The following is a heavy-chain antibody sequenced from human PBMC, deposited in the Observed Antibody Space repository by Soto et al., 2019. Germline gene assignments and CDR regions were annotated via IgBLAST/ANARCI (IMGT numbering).Heavy chain of an antibody. Sequence: QVQLQESGPGLVKPSETLSLTCTVSGGSISSYYWSWIRQPPGKGLEWIGYIYYIGSTNYNPSLKSRVTISVDTSKNQLSLELSSVTAADAAVFYFAKSVDGYNPVVSFDWGQGTLVTVSS. D-gene: IGHD5-12*01. V-gene: IGHV4-59*01. CDR2: IYYIGST. J-gene: IGHJ4*02. CDR3: AKSVDGYNPVVSFD. CDR1: GGSISSYY.